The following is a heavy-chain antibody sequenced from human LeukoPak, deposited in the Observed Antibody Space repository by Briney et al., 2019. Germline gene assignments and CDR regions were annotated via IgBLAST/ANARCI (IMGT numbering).Heavy chain of an antibody. D-gene: IGHD2-15*01. CDR1: GYTLTSYG. Sequence: ASVKVSCKASGYTLTSYGISWVRQAPGQGLEWMGWISAYNGNTNYAQKLQGRVTMTTDTSTSTAYMELRSLRSDDTAVYYCAREGCSGGSCYWANFDYWGQGTLVTVSS. J-gene: IGHJ4*02. V-gene: IGHV1-18*04. CDR3: AREGCSGGSCYWANFDY. CDR2: ISAYNGNT.